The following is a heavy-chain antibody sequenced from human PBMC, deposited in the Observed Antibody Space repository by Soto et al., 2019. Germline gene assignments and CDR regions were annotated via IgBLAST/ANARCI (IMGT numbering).Heavy chain of an antibody. V-gene: IGHV4-4*02. CDR2: IYHSGST. CDR1: GGSISSSNW. Sequence: NPSETLSLTCAVSGGSISSSNWWSWVRQPPGKGLEWIGEIYHSGSTNYNPSLKSRVTISVDKSKNQFSLKLSSVTAADTAVYYCARDRVPHGSGIDYWGQGTLVTVSS. CDR3: ARDRVPHGSGIDY. D-gene: IGHD3-10*01. J-gene: IGHJ4*02.